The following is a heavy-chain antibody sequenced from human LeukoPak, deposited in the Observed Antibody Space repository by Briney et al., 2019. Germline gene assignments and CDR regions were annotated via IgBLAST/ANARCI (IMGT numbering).Heavy chain of an antibody. CDR3: AKSSLYCTSTSCSYYFDY. V-gene: IGHV4-59*01. D-gene: IGHD2-2*01. Sequence: SETLSLTCTVSGGSISSYYWSWIRQPPGKGLEWIGYIYYSGSTKYNPSLKSRVTISVDTSKSQFSLKLSPVNAADTAVYYCAKSSLYCTSTSCSYYFDYWGQGTLVTVSS. J-gene: IGHJ4*02. CDR2: IYYSGST. CDR1: GGSISSYY.